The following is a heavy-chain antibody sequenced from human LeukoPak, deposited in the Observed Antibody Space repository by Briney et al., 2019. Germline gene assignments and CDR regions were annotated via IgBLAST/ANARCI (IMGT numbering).Heavy chain of an antibody. J-gene: IGHJ4*02. V-gene: IGHV4-34*01. CDR2: INHSENT. CDR3: ASLHSSGPQGVDY. D-gene: IGHD6-25*01. Sequence: PSETLSLTCAVYGGSFSGYYWSWIRQPPGKGLEWIGEINHSENTNYNPSLKSRVTISVDTSKNQFSLKLSSVTAADTAVYLCASLHSSGPQGVDYWGQGTLVTVSS. CDR1: GGSFSGYY.